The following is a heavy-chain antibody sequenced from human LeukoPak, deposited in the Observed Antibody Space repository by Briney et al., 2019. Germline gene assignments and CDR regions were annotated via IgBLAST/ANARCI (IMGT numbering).Heavy chain of an antibody. J-gene: IGHJ4*02. V-gene: IGHV3-30-3*01. Sequence: GGSLRLSCAASGFTFSSYAMHWVRQAPGKGLEWVAVISYDGSNKYYADSVKGRFTISRDNSKNTLYLQMNSLRAEDTAVYYCARAPYGDYVGIDYWGQGTLVTVSS. D-gene: IGHD4-17*01. CDR2: ISYDGSNK. CDR1: GFTFSSYA. CDR3: ARAPYGDYVGIDY.